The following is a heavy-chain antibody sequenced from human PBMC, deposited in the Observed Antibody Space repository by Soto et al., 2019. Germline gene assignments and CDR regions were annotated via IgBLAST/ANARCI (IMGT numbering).Heavy chain of an antibody. CDR1: GFSLSTSAVG. D-gene: IGHD6-19*01. CDR2: IDWDDDK. V-gene: IGHV2-5*02. Sequence: SGPTLVNPTQTLTLTCTFSGFSLSTSAVGVGWIRQPPGKALEWLALIDWDDDKHYSPSLRSRLVITKVTSKNQVVLTMTNMDPVDTATYYCARSKYGSGWYGWFDPWGQGTLVTVSS. CDR3: ARSKYGSGWYGWFDP. J-gene: IGHJ5*02.